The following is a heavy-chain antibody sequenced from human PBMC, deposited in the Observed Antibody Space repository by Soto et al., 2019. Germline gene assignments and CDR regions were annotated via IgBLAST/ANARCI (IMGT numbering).Heavy chain of an antibody. CDR1: GGSIRSRGCF. Sequence: QLQLQESGPGLVKPWETLYLMCTVSGGSIRSRGCFWGWIRQPPGKGLEWIGNIYYSGNTYYNPSLKSRVTISVDTSKNQFSLKLSSVTAADTAVYYCARASGGWSFDYYGMDVWGQGTTVTVSS. CDR3: ARASGGWSFDYYGMDV. D-gene: IGHD6-19*01. J-gene: IGHJ6*02. V-gene: IGHV4-39*01. CDR2: IYYSGNT.